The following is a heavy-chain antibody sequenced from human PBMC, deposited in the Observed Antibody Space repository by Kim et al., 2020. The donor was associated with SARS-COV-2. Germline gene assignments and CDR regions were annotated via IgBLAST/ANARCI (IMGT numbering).Heavy chain of an antibody. Sequence: GGSLRLSCTASGFTFPDYTMTWFRQAPGKGLECVGFIRSNTYGGTSEYAASVKGRLTISRDDSKTIAYLQMNSLKPEDTAVYYCTRGGSGMNWGQGTLV. V-gene: IGHV3-49*03. CDR2: IRSNTYGGTS. D-gene: IGHD3-10*01. J-gene: IGHJ4*02. CDR3: TRGGSGMN. CDR1: GFTFPDYT.